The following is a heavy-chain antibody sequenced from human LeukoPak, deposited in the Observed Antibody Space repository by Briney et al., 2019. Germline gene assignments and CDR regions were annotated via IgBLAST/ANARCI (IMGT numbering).Heavy chain of an antibody. CDR2: IYYSGST. J-gene: IGHJ3*02. V-gene: IGHV4-59*01. CDR3: ARACGGDCYDAFDI. Sequence: SETLSLTCTVSGGSISSYYWSWIRQPPGKGPEWIGYIYYSGSTNYNPSLKSRVTISVDTSKNQFSLKLSSVTAADTAVYYCARACGGDCYDAFDIWGQGTMVTVSS. CDR1: GGSISSYY. D-gene: IGHD2-21*02.